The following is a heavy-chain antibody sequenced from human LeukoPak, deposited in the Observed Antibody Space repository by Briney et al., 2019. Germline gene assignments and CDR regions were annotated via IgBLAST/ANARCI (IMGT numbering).Heavy chain of an antibody. Sequence: ASVKVSCKASGYTFTSYGISWVRQAPGQGLEWMGWISAYNGNTNYAQKLQGGVTMTTDTSTSTAYMELRSLRSDATAVYYCARTTVVVPAASRWVFDIWGQGTMVTVSS. D-gene: IGHD2-2*01. V-gene: IGHV1-18*01. J-gene: IGHJ3*02. CDR2: ISAYNGNT. CDR1: GYTFTSYG. CDR3: ARTTVVVPAASRWVFDI.